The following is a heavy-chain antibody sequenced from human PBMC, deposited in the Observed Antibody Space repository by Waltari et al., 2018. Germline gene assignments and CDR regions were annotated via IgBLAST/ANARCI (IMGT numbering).Heavy chain of an antibody. CDR1: GGSISSHY. CDR2: IYYSGST. V-gene: IGHV4-59*11. Sequence: QVQLQESGPGLVKPSETLSLTCTVSGGSISSHYWSWIRQPPGQGLEWIGYIYYSGSTNYNPSLKSRVTISVDTSKNQFSLKLSSVTAADTAVYYCARVRSSSSPPGYYYYGMDVWGQGTTVTVSS. D-gene: IGHD6-13*01. CDR3: ARVRSSSSPPGYYYYGMDV. J-gene: IGHJ6*02.